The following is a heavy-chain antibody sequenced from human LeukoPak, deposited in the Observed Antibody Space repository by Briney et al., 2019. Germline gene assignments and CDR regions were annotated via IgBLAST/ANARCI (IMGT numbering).Heavy chain of an antibody. CDR3: ARHPGYCSSTSCYQPYYFDY. V-gene: IGHV4-39*01. CDR1: SGSISSSSYY. CDR2: IYYSGST. D-gene: IGHD2-2*01. J-gene: IGHJ4*02. Sequence: SETLSLTNTVSSGSISSSSYYWGWIRQPPGKGLEWIGSIYYSGSTYYNPSLKSRVTISVDTSKNQFSLKLSSVTAADTAVYYCARHPGYCSSTSCYQPYYFDYWGQGTLVTVSS.